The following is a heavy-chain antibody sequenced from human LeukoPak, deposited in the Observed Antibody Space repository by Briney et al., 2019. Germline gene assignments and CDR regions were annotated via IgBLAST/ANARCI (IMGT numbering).Heavy chain of an antibody. CDR3: ARDFEWLRSGYLDY. CDR2: ISYDGSNK. D-gene: IGHD5-12*01. J-gene: IGHJ4*02. Sequence: PGRSLRLSCAASGFTFSSYAMHWVRQAPGKGLEWVAVISYDGSNKYYADSVKGRFTISRDNSKNTLYLQMNSLRAEDTAVYYCARDFEWLRSGYLDYWGQGTLVTVSS. CDR1: GFTFSSYA. V-gene: IGHV3-30-3*01.